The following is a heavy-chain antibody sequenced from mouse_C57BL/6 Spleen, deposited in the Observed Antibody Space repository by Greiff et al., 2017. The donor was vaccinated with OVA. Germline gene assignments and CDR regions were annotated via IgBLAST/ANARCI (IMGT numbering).Heavy chain of an antibody. Sequence: DVKLVESVAELVRPGASVKLSCTASGFNIKNTYMHWVKQRPEQGLEWIGRIDPANGNTKYAPKFQGKATITADTSSNTAYLQLSSLTSEDTAIYYCVITTVVATGFDVWGTGTTVTVSS. J-gene: IGHJ1*03. V-gene: IGHV14-3*01. CDR3: VITTVVATGFDV. CDR2: IDPANGNT. CDR1: GFNIKNTY. D-gene: IGHD1-1*01.